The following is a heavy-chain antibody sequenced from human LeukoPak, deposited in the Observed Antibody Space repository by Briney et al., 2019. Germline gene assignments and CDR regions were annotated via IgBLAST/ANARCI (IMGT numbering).Heavy chain of an antibody. CDR2: INPSGGST. V-gene: IGHV1-46*01. CDR1: GYTFTSYG. J-gene: IGHJ4*02. CDR3: ARGRPIRDYYYDSSGYFGY. Sequence: GASVKVSCKATGYTFTSYGISWVRQAPGQGLEWMGIINPSGGSTSYAQKFQGRVTMTRDMSTSTVYMELSSLRSEDTAVYYCARGRPIRDYYYDSSGYFGYWGQGTLVTVSS. D-gene: IGHD3-22*01.